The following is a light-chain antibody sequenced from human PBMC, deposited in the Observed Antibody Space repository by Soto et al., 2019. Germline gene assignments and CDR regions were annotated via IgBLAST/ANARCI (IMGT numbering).Light chain of an antibody. V-gene: IGLV2-8*01. CDR2: EVT. J-gene: IGLJ1*01. CDR3: SSYAGSNMGV. Sequence: QSALTQPPSAAGSPGQSVTLSCTGTSSDVGGYKFVSWYQQHPGKAPKLLIYEVTQRPSGVPDRFSGSKSGNTASLTVSGLQAEDDADYYCSSYAGSNMGVFGTGTKLTVL. CDR1: SSDVGGYKF.